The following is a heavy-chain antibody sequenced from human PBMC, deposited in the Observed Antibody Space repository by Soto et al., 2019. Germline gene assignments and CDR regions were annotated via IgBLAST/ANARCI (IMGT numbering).Heavy chain of an antibody. Sequence: QVQLVESGGGVVQPGRSLRLSCGASKFAFRTYSMHWVRQAPGKGLEWVAVITYDGKQEHYADSVKGRFTISRDNSAKTLYLQMSSLRPDDTAVYFCAREDREGSYYFLDVWGKGTTVTVSS. CDR3: AREDREGSYYFLDV. V-gene: IGHV3-30*03. CDR1: KFAFRTYS. CDR2: ITYDGKQE. D-gene: IGHD3-10*01. J-gene: IGHJ6*03.